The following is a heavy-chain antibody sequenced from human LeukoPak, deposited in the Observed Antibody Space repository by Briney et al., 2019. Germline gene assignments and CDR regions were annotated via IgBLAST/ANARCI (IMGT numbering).Heavy chain of an antibody. CDR2: FDPEDGET. CDR3: ATEGRSDYVWGSYPKFDY. Sequence: ASVKVSCKVSGYTLTELSMHWVRQAPGKGLEWMGGFDPEDGETIYAQKFQGRVTMTEDTSTDTAYMELSSLRSEDTAVHYCATEGRSDYVWGSYPKFDYWGQGTLVTVSS. J-gene: IGHJ4*02. D-gene: IGHD3-16*02. CDR1: GYTLTELS. V-gene: IGHV1-24*01.